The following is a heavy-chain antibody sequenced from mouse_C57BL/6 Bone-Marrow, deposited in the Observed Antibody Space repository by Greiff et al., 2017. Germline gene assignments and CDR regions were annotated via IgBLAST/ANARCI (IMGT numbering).Heavy chain of an antibody. CDR1: GYTFTSYW. CDR3: AREGLCFYAMDY. Sequence: QVQLQQPGAELVKPGASVKLSCKASGYTFTSYWMHWVKQRPGQGLAWIGMIHPNSGSTNYNEKFKSKATLTVDKSSSTAYMQLSSLTSEDSAVYYCAREGLCFYAMDYWGQGTSVTVSS. J-gene: IGHJ4*01. V-gene: IGHV1-64*01. CDR2: IHPNSGST. D-gene: IGHD2-3*01.